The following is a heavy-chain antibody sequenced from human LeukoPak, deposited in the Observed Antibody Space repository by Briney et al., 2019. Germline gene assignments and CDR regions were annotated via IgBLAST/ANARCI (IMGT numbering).Heavy chain of an antibody. CDR3: ARRGRDNYYYYMDV. CDR2: ISSSSSSTI. V-gene: IGHV3-48*01. CDR1: GFTFDDYG. Sequence: GGSLRLSCAASGFTFDDYGMSWVRQAPGKGLEWVSYISSSSSSTIYYADSVKGRFTISRDNAKNSLYLQMNSLRAEDTAVYYCARRGRDNYYYYMDVWGKGTTVTVSS. D-gene: IGHD2-21*02. J-gene: IGHJ6*03.